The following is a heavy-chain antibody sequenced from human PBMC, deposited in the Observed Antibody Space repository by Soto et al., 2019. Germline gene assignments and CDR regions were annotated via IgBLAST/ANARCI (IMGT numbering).Heavy chain of an antibody. CDR1: GLNFISYG. J-gene: IGHJ6*03. Sequence: GGSLRLSCAAAGLNFISYGMHWVRQAPGKGLEWVAVIWYDGSNKYYADSVKGRFTISRDNSKNTLYLQMNSLRAEDTAVYYCARGPYYDFWSGKYYYYYYMDVWGKGTTVTVSS. V-gene: IGHV3-33*01. CDR2: IWYDGSNK. CDR3: ARGPYYDFWSGKYYYYYYMDV. D-gene: IGHD3-3*01.